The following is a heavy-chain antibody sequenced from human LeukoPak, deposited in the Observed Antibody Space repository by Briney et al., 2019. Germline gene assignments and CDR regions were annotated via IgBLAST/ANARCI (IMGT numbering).Heavy chain of an antibody. CDR2: ISSSGSTI. V-gene: IGHV3-48*03. Sequence: GGSLRLSCAASGFTFSSYEMNWVRQAPGKGLEWVSYISSSGSTIYYADSVKGRFTISRDNAKNSLYLQMNSLRAEDTAVYCCARDPTHFRVWDDYDTNILSHWGQGTLVTVSS. CDR1: GFTFSSYE. D-gene: IGHD4/OR15-4a*01. J-gene: IGHJ4*02. CDR3: ARDPTHFRVWDDYDTNILSH.